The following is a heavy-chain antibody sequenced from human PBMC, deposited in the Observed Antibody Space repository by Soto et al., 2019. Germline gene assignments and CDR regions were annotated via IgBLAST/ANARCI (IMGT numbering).Heavy chain of an antibody. CDR2: INPKFGDT. J-gene: IGHJ6*02. Sequence: QVQLVQSGAEVKEPGDSVRVSCEASGYTFTAYYIHWVRQAPGQGLEWMGWINPKFGDTNYAQDCQGRVSMTRDMSISTVYRELSRLTSDDTAIYYGARNMDYYYGRGSGDGHGVWGQGTTVTVFS. D-gene: IGHD3-10*02. V-gene: IGHV1-2*02. CDR3: ARNMDYYYGRGSGDGHGV. CDR1: GYTFTAYY.